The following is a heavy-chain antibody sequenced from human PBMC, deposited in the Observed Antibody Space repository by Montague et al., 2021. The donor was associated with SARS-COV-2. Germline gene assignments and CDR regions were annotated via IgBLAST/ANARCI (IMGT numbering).Heavy chain of an antibody. CDR2: IYYSGST. CDR1: GGSISSGGYY. CDR3: ARARRGSGSGSYFDILVGWFDP. V-gene: IGHV4-31*03. D-gene: IGHD3-10*01. J-gene: IGHJ5*02. Sequence: TLSLTCTVSGGSISSGGYYWSWIRQHPGKGLEWIGYIYYSGSTYYXPSLKSRVTISVDTSKNQFSLKLSSVTAADTAVYYCARARRGSGSGSYFDILVGWFDPWGQGTLVTVSS.